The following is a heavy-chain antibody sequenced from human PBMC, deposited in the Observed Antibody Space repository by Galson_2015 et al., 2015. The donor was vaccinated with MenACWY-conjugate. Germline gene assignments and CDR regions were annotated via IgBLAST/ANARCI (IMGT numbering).Heavy chain of an antibody. CDR1: GFTFSSYA. Sequence: SLRLSCAASGFTFSSYAMHWVRQAPGKGLEWVAVISYDGSNKYYADSVKGRFTISRDNSKNTLYLQMNSLRAEDTAVYYCAKVSYSYDPDYWGQGALVTVSS. V-gene: IGHV3-30*04. D-gene: IGHD5-18*01. CDR3: AKVSYSYDPDY. J-gene: IGHJ4*02. CDR2: ISYDGSNK.